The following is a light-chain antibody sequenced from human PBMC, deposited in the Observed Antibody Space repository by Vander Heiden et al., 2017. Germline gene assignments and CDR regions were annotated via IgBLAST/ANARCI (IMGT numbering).Light chain of an antibody. CDR3: QQSYSTPLT. J-gene: IGKJ4*01. Sequence: DIQMTQSPSSLSASLGDRVTITCRASQSISTYLNWYQQKPGKAPKLLIYAASNFQSGVPSRFSGSGSETEFTLDISSLLPEDFATYFCQQSYSTPLTFGGGTKVEIK. CDR1: QSISTY. V-gene: IGKV1-39*01. CDR2: AAS.